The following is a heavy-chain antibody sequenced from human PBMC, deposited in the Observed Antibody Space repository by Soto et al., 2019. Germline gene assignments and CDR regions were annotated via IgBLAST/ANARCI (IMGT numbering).Heavy chain of an antibody. V-gene: IGHV5-10-1*01. CDR2: IDPSDSYT. D-gene: IGHD2-21*02. J-gene: IGHJ6*02. CDR3: ARHLAYCGGDCYQSVYYYGMDV. Sequence: GESLKISCKGSGYSFTSYWISWLRQMPGKGLEWMGRIDPSDSYTTYSPSFQGHVTISADKSISTAYLQGSSLKASDTAMYYCARHLAYCGGDCYQSVYYYGMDVWGQGTTVTVSS. CDR1: GYSFTSYW.